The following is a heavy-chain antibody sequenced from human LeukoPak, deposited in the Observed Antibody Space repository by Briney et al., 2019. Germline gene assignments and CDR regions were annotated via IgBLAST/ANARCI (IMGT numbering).Heavy chain of an antibody. J-gene: IGHJ4*02. V-gene: IGHV4-39*07. CDR3: ARWEGGSYYDFDY. D-gene: IGHD1-26*01. CDR2: INHSGST. CDR1: GGSISSSSYY. Sequence: SETLSLTCAVSGGSISSSSYYWSWIRQPPGKGLEWIGEINHSGSTNYNPSLKSRVTISVDTSKNQFSLKLSSVTAADTAVYYCARWEGGSYYDFDYWGQGTLVTVSS.